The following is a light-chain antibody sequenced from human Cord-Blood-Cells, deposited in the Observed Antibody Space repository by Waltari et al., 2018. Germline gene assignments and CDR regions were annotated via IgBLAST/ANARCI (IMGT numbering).Light chain of an antibody. V-gene: IGLV2-8*01. CDR3: SSYAGSNKNV. CDR2: EVS. Sequence: QSALTQPPSASGSPGQSVTISCTGTSSDVGGDNYVSWYQQHPGKAPKLMIYEVSKRPSGVPDRFSGSKSGNTASLTVSGLQAEDEADYYCSSYAGSNKNVFGTGTKVTVL. J-gene: IGLJ1*01. CDR1: SSDVGGDNY.